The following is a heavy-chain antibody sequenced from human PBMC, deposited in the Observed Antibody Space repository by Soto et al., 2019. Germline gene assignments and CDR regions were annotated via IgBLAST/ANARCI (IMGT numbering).Heavy chain of an antibody. Sequence: QVQLQESGPGLVMPSQTLSLTCTVSGGSISSGSYYWGWIRQHPGKGLEWIGYIYYSGSTYYNPSLKSRVTISVDTSKNQFSLKLSSVTAADTAVYYCARVGGINWFDPWGQGTLVTVSS. CDR2: IYYSGST. J-gene: IGHJ5*02. CDR1: GGSISSGSYY. D-gene: IGHD3-16*01. CDR3: ARVGGINWFDP. V-gene: IGHV4-31*03.